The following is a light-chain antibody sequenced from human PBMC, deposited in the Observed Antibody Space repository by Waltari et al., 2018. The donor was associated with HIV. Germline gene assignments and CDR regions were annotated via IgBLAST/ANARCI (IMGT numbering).Light chain of an antibody. CDR3: SSYAGSAVV. V-gene: IGLV2-8*01. Sequence: QSALTQPPSASGSRGQSVTISCTGTSSDVGAYNYVSWYQQYPGVAPKLIIYEVNKRPSGVPDRFSGSKSGHTASLAVAGLQAEDEADFYCSSYAGSAVVFGGGTKLTVL. CDR1: SSDVGAYNY. CDR2: EVN. J-gene: IGLJ2*01.